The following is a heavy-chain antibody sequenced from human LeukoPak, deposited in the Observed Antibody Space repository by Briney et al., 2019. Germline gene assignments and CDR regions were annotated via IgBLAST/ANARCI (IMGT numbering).Heavy chain of an antibody. CDR1: GFTFSNYG. Sequence: GGSLRLSCAASGFTFSNYGMSWVRQAPGKGLEWVSAISGSGVTTYYADSVKGRFTISRDNSKHTLYLQMNSLRAEDTAVYYCAKSGYNRFDYWGQGTRVTVSS. D-gene: IGHD5-24*01. J-gene: IGHJ4*02. V-gene: IGHV3-23*01. CDR3: AKSGYNRFDY. CDR2: ISGSGVTT.